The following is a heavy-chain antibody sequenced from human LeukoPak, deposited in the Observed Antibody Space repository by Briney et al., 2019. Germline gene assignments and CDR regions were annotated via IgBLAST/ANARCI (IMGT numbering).Heavy chain of an antibody. CDR2: IYTTGTT. V-gene: IGHV4-4*07. J-gene: IGHJ4*02. CDR1: SGSISSYY. CDR3: GRQGYTASHYFLDY. D-gene: IGHD2-2*02. Sequence: PSETLSLTCTVSSGSISSYYWGWVRQPPGKGLEWIGRIYTTGTTQYNPSLKSRVTMSIDTSTNQFSLNLRSVTAADTAVYYCGRQGYTASHYFLDYWSQGTLVAVS.